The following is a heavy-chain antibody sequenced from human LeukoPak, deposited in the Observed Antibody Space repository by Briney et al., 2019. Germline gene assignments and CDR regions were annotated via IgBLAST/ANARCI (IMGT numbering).Heavy chain of an antibody. V-gene: IGHV4-59*01. J-gene: IGHJ4*02. CDR3: AVGVPAAILGY. Sequence: SETLSLTCTVSGVSISRYYWRWVRQPPGKGVAWLGYIYYRRSTNSNPSLKSRVTISVATSNNQFSLKLSSVTAADTAVYYCAVGVPAAILGYWGQGTLVTVSS. D-gene: IGHD2-2*01. CDR2: IYYRRST. CDR1: GVSISRYY.